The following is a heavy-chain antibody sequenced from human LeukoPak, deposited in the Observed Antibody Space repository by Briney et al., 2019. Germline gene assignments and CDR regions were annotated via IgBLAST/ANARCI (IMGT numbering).Heavy chain of an antibody. CDR2: ISPSGSIS. J-gene: IGHJ4*02. V-gene: IGHV3-23*01. CDR3: AKNRGLPL. Sequence: GGSLRLSCAASGFTFSSHGINWVRQAPGKGLEWVSGISPSGSISYYADSVKGRFTISRDNSKNTLYLQMNSLRAEDTAVYYCAKNRGLPLWGQGTLVTVSS. CDR1: GFTFSSHG.